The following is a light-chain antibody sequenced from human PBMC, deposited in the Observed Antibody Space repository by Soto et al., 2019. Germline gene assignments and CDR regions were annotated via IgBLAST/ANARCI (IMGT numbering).Light chain of an antibody. Sequence: QSALTQPRSLSGSPGQSVTISCTGTSSDVGGYNYVSWYQQHPGKAPKLMIYDVSKRPSGVPDRFSGSKSGNTASLTISGLQDEDEADYYCCSYAGSYTPFYVFGTGTKVTVL. CDR2: DVS. CDR3: CSYAGSYTPFYV. CDR1: SSDVGGYNY. J-gene: IGLJ1*01. V-gene: IGLV2-11*01.